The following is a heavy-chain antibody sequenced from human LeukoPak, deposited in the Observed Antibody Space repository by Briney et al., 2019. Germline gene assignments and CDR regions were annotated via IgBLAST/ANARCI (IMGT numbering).Heavy chain of an antibody. Sequence: GASLRLSCAASGFTFSSYAMSWVRQAPGKGLEWVSAISGSGGSTYYADSVKGRFTISRDNSKNTLHLQMNSLRAEDTAVYYCAKDRGAVAGTVVDYWGQGTLVTVSS. V-gene: IGHV3-23*01. CDR1: GFTFSSYA. J-gene: IGHJ4*02. CDR2: ISGSGGST. CDR3: AKDRGAVAGTVVDY. D-gene: IGHD6-19*01.